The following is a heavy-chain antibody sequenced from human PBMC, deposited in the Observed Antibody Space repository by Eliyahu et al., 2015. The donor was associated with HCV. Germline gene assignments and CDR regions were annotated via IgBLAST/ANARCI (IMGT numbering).Heavy chain of an antibody. CDR1: GDSISSSXYY. D-gene: IGHD2-21*02. J-gene: IGHJ3*02. CDR2: IYYSGST. V-gene: IGHV4-39*01. CDR3: ARSWGHIVVVTAIHDAFDI. Sequence: QLQLQESGPGLVKPSKTLSLTCTVSGDSISSSXYYWGWIRQPPGKGLEWIGXIYYSGSTYYNPSLRSRVTLSADTSKNQFSXQLSSVTAADTAVYYCARSWGHIVVVTAIHDAFDIWGQGTMVTVSS.